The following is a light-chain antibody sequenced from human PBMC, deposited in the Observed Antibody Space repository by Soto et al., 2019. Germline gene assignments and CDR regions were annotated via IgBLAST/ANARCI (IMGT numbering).Light chain of an antibody. Sequence: DIQMTQSPSSLAASVGDGATITCRASQTIMTYLNWYQLKPGKPPRLLIYGASNFETGVPSRFSGSGSGTDFTFTISSLQAEDIATYFCQQYDSVFTFGQGTRLENK. J-gene: IGKJ5*01. CDR1: QTIMTY. CDR2: GAS. CDR3: QQYDSVFT. V-gene: IGKV1-33*01.